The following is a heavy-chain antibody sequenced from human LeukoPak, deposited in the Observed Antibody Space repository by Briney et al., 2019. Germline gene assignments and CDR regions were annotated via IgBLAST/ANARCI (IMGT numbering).Heavy chain of an antibody. CDR2: INHSGSI. D-gene: IGHD3-22*01. V-gene: IGHV4-34*01. J-gene: IGHJ4*02. Sequence: KPSETLSLTCAVYGGSFSGHYWSWIRQPPGKGLEWIGEINHSGSIDYNPSLKSRVTISVDTSKNQFSLKVGSVTAADTAVYYCARVIEGYYDSSAQYGGYFDYWGQGTLVTVSS. CDR1: GGSFSGHY. CDR3: ARVIEGYYDSSAQYGGYFDY.